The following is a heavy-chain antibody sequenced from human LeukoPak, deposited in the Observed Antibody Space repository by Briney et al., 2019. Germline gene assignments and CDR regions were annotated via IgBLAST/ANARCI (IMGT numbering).Heavy chain of an antibody. Sequence: GASAKVSCKASGYTFTSYYMHWVRQAPGQGLEWMGIINPSGGSTSYAQKFQGRVTMTRDMSTSTAYMELRSLRSDDTAVYYCARAPVDYDFWSGYYNAKYYYYMDVWGKGTTVTVSS. V-gene: IGHV1-46*01. CDR2: INPSGGST. CDR1: GYTFTSYY. CDR3: ARAPVDYDFWSGYYNAKYYYYMDV. D-gene: IGHD3-3*01. J-gene: IGHJ6*03.